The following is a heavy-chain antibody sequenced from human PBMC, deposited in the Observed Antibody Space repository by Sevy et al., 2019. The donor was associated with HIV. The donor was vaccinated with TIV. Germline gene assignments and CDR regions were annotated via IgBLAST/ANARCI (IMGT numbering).Heavy chain of an antibody. D-gene: IGHD1-7*01. CDR1: GYTFTGDY. CDR3: ARDGGGGTTNSGMDV. J-gene: IGHJ6*02. V-gene: IGHV1-2*06. Sequence: ASVKVSCKASGYTFTGDYLHWVRQAPGQGLEWMGRVYPNSGGPNYAQKFQGRVTMTRDTSISTAYMELSRLRSDDTAVYYCARDGGGGTTNSGMDVWGQGTTVTVSS. CDR2: VYPNSGGP.